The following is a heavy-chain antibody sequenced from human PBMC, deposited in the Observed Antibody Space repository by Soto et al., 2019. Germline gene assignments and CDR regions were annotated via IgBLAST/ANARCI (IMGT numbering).Heavy chain of an antibody. CDR2: ISGSGGST. V-gene: IGHV3-23*01. Sequence: GGSLRLSCAASGFTFSSYAMSWVRQAPGKGLEWVSGISGSGGSTDYADFVKGRFSISRDNSKNTLYMQMNSLRDEDTAVYYCAKVGVAGLGAFDIWGQGTMVTV. D-gene: IGHD6-19*01. CDR3: AKVGVAGLGAFDI. J-gene: IGHJ3*02. CDR1: GFTFSSYA.